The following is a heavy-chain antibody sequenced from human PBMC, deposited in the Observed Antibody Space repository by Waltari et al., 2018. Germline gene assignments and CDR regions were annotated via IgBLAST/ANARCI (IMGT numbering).Heavy chain of an antibody. V-gene: IGHV3-30*01. CDR2: ISYDGSNK. CDR3: ASLVVSSSWDY. J-gene: IGHJ4*02. D-gene: IGHD6-13*01. Sequence: QVQLWESGGGVVHPGRSLRLPCAASGSTCSRYSMHWVRQAPGKGLEWVAVISYDGSNKYYADSVKGRFTISRDNSKNTLYLQMNSLRAEDTAVYYCASLVVSSSWDYWGQGTLVTVSS. CDR1: GSTCSRYS.